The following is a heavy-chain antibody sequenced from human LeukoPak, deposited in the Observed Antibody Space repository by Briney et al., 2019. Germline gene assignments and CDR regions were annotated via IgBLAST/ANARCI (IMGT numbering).Heavy chain of an antibody. J-gene: IGHJ4*02. CDR2: IYYSGST. CDR1: GGSISSGGYY. CDR3: ASQGLGRVGDDHGFDY. Sequence: PSETLSLTCTVSGGSISSGGYYWSWIRQHPGKGLEWIGYIYYSGSTYYNPSLKSRVTISVDTSKNQFSLKLSSVTAADTAVYYCASQGLGRVGDDHGFDYWGQGTLVTVSS. D-gene: IGHD1-14*01. V-gene: IGHV4-31*03.